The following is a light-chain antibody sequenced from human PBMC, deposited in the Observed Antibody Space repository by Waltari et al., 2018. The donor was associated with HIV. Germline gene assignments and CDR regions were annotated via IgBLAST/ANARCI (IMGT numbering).Light chain of an antibody. CDR2: RNN. CDR3: AAWTDSLTAVV. V-gene: IGLV1-47*01. Sequence: QPLLPNLTSAHGPLRQKVALPSPATRSHLVSYYVYWYQQLPGTAPKLLSYRNNQRPSGVPDRFSGSKSGTSASLAINGLRSEDEADYYCAAWTDSLTAVVFGGGTKLSVL. J-gene: IGLJ2*01. CDR1: RSHLVSYY.